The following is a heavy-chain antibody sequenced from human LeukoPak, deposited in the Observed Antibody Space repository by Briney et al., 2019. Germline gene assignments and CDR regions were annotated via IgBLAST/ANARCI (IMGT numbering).Heavy chain of an antibody. J-gene: IGHJ4*02. Sequence: PGGSLRLSCVASGFTFGNYWMSWVRQAPGKGLEWVANIKEDGSEKYYVDSVKGRFTISRDNAKNSLYLQMNSLRAEDTAVYYCASTIATRYFDYWGQGTLVTVSS. V-gene: IGHV3-7*03. D-gene: IGHD6-6*01. CDR3: ASTIATRYFDY. CDR1: GFTFGNYW. CDR2: IKEDGSEK.